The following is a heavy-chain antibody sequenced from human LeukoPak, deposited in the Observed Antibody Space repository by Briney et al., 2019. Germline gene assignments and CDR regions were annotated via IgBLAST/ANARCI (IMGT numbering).Heavy chain of an antibody. J-gene: IGHJ5*02. D-gene: IGHD6-13*01. CDR3: AKGIAAAGTGGFDP. CDR2: ISWDGGST. V-gene: IGHV3-43D*03. Sequence: GGSLRLSCAASGFTFDDYAMHWVRQAPGKGLEWVSLISWDGGSTYYADSVKGRFTISRDNSKNSLYLQMNSLRAEDTALYYCAKGIAAAGTGGFDPWGQGTLVTVSS. CDR1: GFTFDDYA.